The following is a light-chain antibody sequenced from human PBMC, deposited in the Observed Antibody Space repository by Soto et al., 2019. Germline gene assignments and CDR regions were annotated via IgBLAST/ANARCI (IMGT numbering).Light chain of an antibody. CDR2: EVS. V-gene: IGLV2-8*01. J-gene: IGLJ1*01. Sequence: QSVLTQPPSASGSPGQSVTISCTGTSSDVGGYNYVSWYQQHPGKAPKLMIYEVSKRPSGVPVRFSGSKSGSTASLTVSGLQAEDEADYYCSSYAGNNNPYVFGTGTKVTVL. CDR3: SSYAGNNNPYV. CDR1: SSDVGGYNY.